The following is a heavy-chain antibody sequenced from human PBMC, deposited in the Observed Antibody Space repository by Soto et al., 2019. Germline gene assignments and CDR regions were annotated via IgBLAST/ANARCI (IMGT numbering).Heavy chain of an antibody. J-gene: IGHJ6*03. D-gene: IGHD5-12*01. Sequence: PGGSLRLSCAASGFTFSTYSMNWFRQAPGKGLEWVSYISSGSSTIYYADSVKGRFTISRDNAKNSLYLQMNSLRAEDTAIYYCARAFGATTIFYYYYYMDVWGQGTTVTVPS. CDR3: ARAFGATTIFYYYYYMDV. CDR2: ISSGSSTI. V-gene: IGHV3-48*01. CDR1: GFTFSTYS.